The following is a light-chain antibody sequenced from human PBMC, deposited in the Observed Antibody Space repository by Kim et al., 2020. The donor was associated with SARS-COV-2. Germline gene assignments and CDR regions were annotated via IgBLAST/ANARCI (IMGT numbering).Light chain of an antibody. Sequence: IVLTQSPGTLSLSPGERATLSCRASKSVTSNSLAWYQQKPGQPPRLLIYDATTRATGIPDRFTGSGSGTDFTLTITRLEPEDFALYHCQHYGTSPYTFGQGTKLEI. J-gene: IGKJ2*01. CDR3: QHYGTSPYT. CDR1: KSVTSNS. CDR2: DAT. V-gene: IGKV3-20*01.